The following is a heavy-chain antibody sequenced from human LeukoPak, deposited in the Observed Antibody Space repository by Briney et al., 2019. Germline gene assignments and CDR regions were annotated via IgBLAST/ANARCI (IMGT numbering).Heavy chain of an antibody. V-gene: IGHV4-34*01. Sequence: SETLSLTCAVYGGSFSGYYWSWIRQPPGNGLEWIGEINHSGSTNYNPSLKSRVTISVDTSKNQFSLKLSSVTAADTAVYYCARVWKIWLDYYFDYWGQGTLVTVSS. CDR3: ARVWKIWLDYYFDY. CDR1: GGSFSGYY. D-gene: IGHD5-18*01. J-gene: IGHJ4*02. CDR2: INHSGST.